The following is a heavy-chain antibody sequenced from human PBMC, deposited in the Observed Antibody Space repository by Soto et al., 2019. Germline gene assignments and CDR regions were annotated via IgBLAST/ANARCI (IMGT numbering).Heavy chain of an antibody. D-gene: IGHD6-19*01. J-gene: IGHJ6*02. CDR3: TTSPSVGV. CDR2: MYSGGGT. Sequence: EVHLVESGGGLIQPGGSLRLSCAASGFTVGNNYMNWVRQAPGKGLAWVSLMYSGGGTYYAGSEKGRFTMSSDSSKNTLYLQLNSLRAEDTAMNYCTTSPSVGVWGQGPTVTVSS. V-gene: IGHV3-53*01. CDR1: GFTVGNNY.